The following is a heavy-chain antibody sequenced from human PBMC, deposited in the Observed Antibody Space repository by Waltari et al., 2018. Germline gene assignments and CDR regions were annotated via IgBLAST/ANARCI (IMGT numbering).Heavy chain of an antibody. CDR3: ATYIGASVGTAAFDV. CDR1: GVSITTNRPY. Sequence: QLQLQESGPGLVKPSETLSLTCSVSGVSITTNRPYWGWIRQPPGQGPEWLATMSYSGTTYSSPSLKSRLTISRDTSKNQLSLKLGSVTAADTVVYYCATYIGASVGTAAFDVWGQGTMVSVSS. V-gene: IGHV4-39*01. J-gene: IGHJ3*01. D-gene: IGHD5-12*01. CDR2: MSYSGTT.